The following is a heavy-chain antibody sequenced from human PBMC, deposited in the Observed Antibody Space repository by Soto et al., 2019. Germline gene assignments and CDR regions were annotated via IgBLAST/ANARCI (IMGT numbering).Heavy chain of an antibody. V-gene: IGHV3-21*01. CDR3: ARGPVLRYFDWLLAPAHFDY. CDR2: ISSSSSYI. CDR1: GFTFSSYS. J-gene: IGHJ4*02. D-gene: IGHD3-9*01. Sequence: GGSLRLSCAASGFTFSSYSMNWVRQPPGKGLEWVSSISSSSSYIYYADSVKGRFTISRDNAKNSLYLQMNSLRAEDTAVYYCARGPVLRYFDWLLAPAHFDYWGQGTLVTVSS.